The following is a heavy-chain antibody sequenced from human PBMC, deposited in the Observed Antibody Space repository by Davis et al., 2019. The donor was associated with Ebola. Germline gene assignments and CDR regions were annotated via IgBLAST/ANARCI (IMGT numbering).Heavy chain of an antibody. V-gene: IGHV3-23*01. CDR3: AYESSKSPYYYALDV. CDR2: ISGSSGGT. Sequence: GESLKISCADSVITFSSYAMTWVRQAPGKGLEWVSAISGSSGGTYYADSVKGRFTISRDNSKNTLYLQMNSLRAEDTAVYYCAYESSKSPYYYALDVWGRGTTVTVAS. J-gene: IGHJ6*04. D-gene: IGHD3-22*01. CDR1: VITFSSYA.